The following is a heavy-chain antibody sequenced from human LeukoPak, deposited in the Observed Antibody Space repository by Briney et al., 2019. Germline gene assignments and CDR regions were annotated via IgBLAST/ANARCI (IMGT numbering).Heavy chain of an antibody. Sequence: SVKVSCKDSGGTFSSYAISWVRQAPGQGLEWMGGIIPIFGTAKYAQKFQGRVTITTDESTSTAYMELSSLRSEDTAVYYCASSYYCSSTSCYTKRANYYYYYMDVWGKGTTVTVSS. V-gene: IGHV1-69*05. CDR2: IIPIFGTA. CDR1: GGTFSSYA. J-gene: IGHJ6*03. D-gene: IGHD2-2*02. CDR3: ASSYYCSSTSCYTKRANYYYYYMDV.